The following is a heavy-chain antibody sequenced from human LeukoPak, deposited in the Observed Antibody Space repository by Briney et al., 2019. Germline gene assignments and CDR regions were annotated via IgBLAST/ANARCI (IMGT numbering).Heavy chain of an antibody. D-gene: IGHD3-22*01. CDR3: ARHGNYHDSTTYMGN. Sequence: SETLSLTCTVSGYSISSGYYWGWIRQAPGKGLEWIGSIYDSGSTYYNPSLQSRVTISVDTSKDQFSLRLSSVTAADTAVYYCARHGNYHDSTTYMGNWGQGTLVTVSS. CDR2: IYDSGST. V-gene: IGHV4-38-2*02. J-gene: IGHJ1*01. CDR1: GYSISSGYY.